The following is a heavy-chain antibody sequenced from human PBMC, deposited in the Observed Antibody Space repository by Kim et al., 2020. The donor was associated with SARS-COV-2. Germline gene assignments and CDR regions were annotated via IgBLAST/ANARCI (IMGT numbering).Heavy chain of an antibody. CDR2: T. Sequence: TYYNPSLKSRVTISVDTSKNQFSLKLSSVTAADTAVYYCARPAAAGPIDYWGQGTLVTVSS. J-gene: IGHJ4*02. V-gene: IGHV4-30-2*05. CDR3: ARPAAAGPIDY. D-gene: IGHD6-13*01.